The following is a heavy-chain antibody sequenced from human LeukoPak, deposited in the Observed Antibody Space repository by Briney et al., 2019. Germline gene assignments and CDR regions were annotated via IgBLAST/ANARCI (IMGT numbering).Heavy chain of an antibody. Sequence: SETLSLTCTVSGGAISSYDWSWLRQPAGNGLDWIVCIYSSGNTNYSPSLKSRVTMSVDTSKSQFSRKLTSLTAADTAVYYCAVVYGRTGYYLDYWGQGTPVTVSS. J-gene: IGHJ4*02. CDR1: GGAISSYD. CDR3: AVVYGRTGYYLDY. D-gene: IGHD3/OR15-3a*01. V-gene: IGHV4-4*07. CDR2: IYSSGNT.